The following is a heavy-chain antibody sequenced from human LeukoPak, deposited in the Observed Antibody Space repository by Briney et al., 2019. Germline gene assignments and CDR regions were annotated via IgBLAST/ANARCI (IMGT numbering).Heavy chain of an antibody. CDR2: MNPNSGNT. J-gene: IGHJ4*02. CDR3: ARRVADHFDS. Sequence: ASVKVSCKASGYTFTNYNIHWVRQASGHGLEWMGGMNPNSGNTDSTQKFQGKLSMTRDTSVSTAYMELTSLRSDDTAVYYCARRVADHFDSWGQGTLVTVSS. D-gene: IGHD6-19*01. V-gene: IGHV1-8*01. CDR1: GYTFTNYN.